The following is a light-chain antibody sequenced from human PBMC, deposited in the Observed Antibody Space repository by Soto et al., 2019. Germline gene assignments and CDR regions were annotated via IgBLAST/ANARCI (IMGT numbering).Light chain of an antibody. CDR3: HQSHSSPYT. Sequence: DIQMTQSPSSLSASVGDRVTISCRASQTIANYLNWYQHKPGNAPKLLIYAASSLQTGVPSRFSGSGSGTDFTLTINRLQPEDFATYFCHQSHSSPYTFGRGTRLEIK. V-gene: IGKV1-39*01. CDR2: AAS. J-gene: IGKJ2*01. CDR1: QTIANY.